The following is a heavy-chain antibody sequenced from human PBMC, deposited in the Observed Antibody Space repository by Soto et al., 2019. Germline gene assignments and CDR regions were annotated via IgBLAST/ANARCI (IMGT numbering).Heavy chain of an antibody. J-gene: IGHJ5*02. D-gene: IGHD3-10*01. V-gene: IGHV1-69*01. CDR2: IIPIFGTA. CDR1: GGTFSSYA. CDR3: AGGGFGELWWFDP. Sequence: QVQLVQSGAEVKKPGSSVKVSCKASGGTFSSYAISWVRQAPGQGLEWMGGIIPIFGTANYAQKFQGRVTITADESTSTDYRGLGSLGLEDPAVYYGAGGGFGELWWFDPWGQGTLVTVSS.